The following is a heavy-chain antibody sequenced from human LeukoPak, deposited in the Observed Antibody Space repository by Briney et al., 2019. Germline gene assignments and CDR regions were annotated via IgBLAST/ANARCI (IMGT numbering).Heavy chain of an antibody. D-gene: IGHD3-22*01. J-gene: IGHJ4*02. CDR3: ARCHYDSSGYYFDY. CDR2: IYYSGST. CDR1: GGSISSGDYY. Sequence: SQTLSLICTVSGGSISSGDYYWSWIRQPPGKGLEWIGYIYYSGSTNYNLSLKSRVTISVDTSKNQFSLKLSSVTAADTAVYYCARCHYDSSGYYFDYWGQGTLVTVSS. V-gene: IGHV4-61*08.